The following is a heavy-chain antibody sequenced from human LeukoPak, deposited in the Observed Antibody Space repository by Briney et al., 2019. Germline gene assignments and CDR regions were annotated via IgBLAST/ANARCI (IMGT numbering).Heavy chain of an antibody. CDR3: ARDLRDILTGLAMQTYDL. V-gene: IGHV4-30-2*01. J-gene: IGHJ2*01. D-gene: IGHD3-9*01. Sequence: PSETLSLTCTVSGGSISSGGYYWSWIRQPPGKGLEWIGYIYHSGSTNYNPSLKSRVTISVDKSKNQFSLKLSSVTAADTAVYYCARDLRDILTGLAMQTYDLWGRGTLVTVSS. CDR2: IYHSGST. CDR1: GGSISSGGYY.